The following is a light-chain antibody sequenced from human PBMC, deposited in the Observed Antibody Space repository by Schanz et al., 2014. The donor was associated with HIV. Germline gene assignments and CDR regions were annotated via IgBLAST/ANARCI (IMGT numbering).Light chain of an antibody. CDR2: GAS. Sequence: EIVLTQSPDTLSLSPGERATLSCRASQTVTNNFFAWYQQKPGQAPRLLIYGASSRATGIPDRFSGSGSGTDFTLTISRLEPEDFAVYYCQQYGTSQVTFGGGTKVEIK. CDR3: QQYGTSQVT. J-gene: IGKJ4*01. CDR1: QTVTNNF. V-gene: IGKV3-20*01.